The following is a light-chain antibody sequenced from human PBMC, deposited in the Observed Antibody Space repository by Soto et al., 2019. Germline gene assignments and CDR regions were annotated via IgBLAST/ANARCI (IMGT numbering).Light chain of an antibody. J-gene: IGKJ1*01. CDR3: QQSYTNMWT. CDR2: AAS. CDR1: QSIRRY. V-gene: IGKV1-39*01. Sequence: DIHMTQSPSSLSASVGYIITITCRASQSIRRYLNWYQQKKGKAPKLLIYAASSLQSGVPSRLSGSGYGTDLTITISSMKNEEFETYYCQQSYTNMWTFGHGTKVDI.